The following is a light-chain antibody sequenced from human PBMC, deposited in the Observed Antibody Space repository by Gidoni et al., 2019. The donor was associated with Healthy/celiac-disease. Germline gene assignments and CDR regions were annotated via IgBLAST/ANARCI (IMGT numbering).Light chain of an antibody. J-gene: IGLJ2*01. CDR3: QAWDSSTRVV. Sequence: SYELTQPPAVSVSPGQTASIPCSGDKLGDKYACWYQQKPGQSPVLVIYQDSKRPSGIPDRFSGSNSGNTATLTISGTQAMDEADYYCQAWDSSTRVVFGGGTKLTVL. V-gene: IGLV3-1*01. CDR2: QDS. CDR1: KLGDKY.